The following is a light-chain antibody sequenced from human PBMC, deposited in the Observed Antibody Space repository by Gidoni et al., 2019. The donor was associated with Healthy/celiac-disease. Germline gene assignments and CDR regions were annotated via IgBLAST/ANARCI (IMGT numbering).Light chain of an antibody. CDR2: DAS. J-gene: IGKJ4*01. CDR3: QQRSNWPLLT. V-gene: IGKV3-11*01. CDR1: QSVSSY. Sequence: IVLTQSPATLSLSPGERATLSCRASQSVSSYLAWYQQKPGQAPRLPIYDASNRATGIPARFSGSGSGTDFTLTISSLEPEDFAVYYCQQRSNWPLLTFGGGTKVEIK.